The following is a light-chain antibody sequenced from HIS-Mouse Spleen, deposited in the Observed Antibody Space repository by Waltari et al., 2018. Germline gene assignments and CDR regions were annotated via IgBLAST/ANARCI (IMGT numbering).Light chain of an antibody. CDR1: SSDVGSYNR. Sequence: QSALTQPASVSGSPGQSITISCTGTSSDVGSYNRFSWYQKHPGKAPKLMIYEGSKRPSGVSNRFSGSKSGNTASLTISGLQAEDEADYYCCSYAGSSTWVFGGGTKLTVL. CDR2: EGS. CDR3: CSYAGSSTWV. J-gene: IGLJ3*02. V-gene: IGLV2-23*01.